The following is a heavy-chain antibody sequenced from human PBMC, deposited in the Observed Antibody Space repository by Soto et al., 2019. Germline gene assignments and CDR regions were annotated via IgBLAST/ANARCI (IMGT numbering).Heavy chain of an antibody. J-gene: IGHJ3*02. CDR1: GFTFSSYS. D-gene: IGHD2-15*01. CDR2: ISSSSSYI. V-gene: IGHV3-21*01. Sequence: GGSLRLSCAASGFTFSSYSMNWVRQAPGKGLEWVSSISSSSSYIYYADSVKGRFTISRDNAKNSLYLQMNSLRAEDTAVYYCASLVGYCSGGSCYDAFDIWGQGTMVTVSS. CDR3: ASLVGYCSGGSCYDAFDI.